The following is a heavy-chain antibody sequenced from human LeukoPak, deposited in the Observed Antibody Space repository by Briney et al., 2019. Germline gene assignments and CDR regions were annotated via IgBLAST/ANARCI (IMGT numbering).Heavy chain of an antibody. V-gene: IGHV1-69*04. J-gene: IGHJ3*02. CDR1: GGTFSSYA. CDR2: IIPILGIA. CDR3: AARLGNVIVSSGWDQRGAFDI. D-gene: IGHD6-19*01. Sequence: ASVKVSCKASGGTFSSYAISWVRQAPGQGLEWMGRIIPILGIANYAQKFQGRVTITADKSTSTAYMELSSLRSEDTAVYYCAARLGNVIVSSGWDQRGAFDIWGQGTMVTVSS.